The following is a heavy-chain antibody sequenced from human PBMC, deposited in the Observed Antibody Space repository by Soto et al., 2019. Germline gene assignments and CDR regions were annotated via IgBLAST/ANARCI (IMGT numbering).Heavy chain of an antibody. J-gene: IGHJ3*01. V-gene: IGHV4-34*01. CDR1: DMSCSGYD. D-gene: IGHD3-16*02. Sequence: PXETLSVTCGVSDMSCSGYDLSLILQPPGKGLEWIGEINYSGSTKFNPSLKSRVTLSIDTSKDQFSLRLSSVTAADTAVYYCARDSGGLRLGESSLYGEKDSFDVWDQGTLVTVSS. CDR2: INYSGST. CDR3: ARDSGGLRLGESSLYGEKDSFDV.